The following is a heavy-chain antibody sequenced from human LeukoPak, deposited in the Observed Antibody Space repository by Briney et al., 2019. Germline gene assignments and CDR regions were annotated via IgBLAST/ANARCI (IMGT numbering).Heavy chain of an antibody. CDR3: AREITYYYDSSGYHEGYYFDY. Sequence: SETLSLTCAVYGGSFSGYYWSWIRQPPGKGLEWIGYIYYSGSTNYNPSLKSRVTISVDTSKNQFSLKLSSVTAADTAVYYCAREITYYYDSSGYHEGYYFDYWGQGTLVTVSS. V-gene: IGHV4-59*01. CDR1: GGSFSGYY. J-gene: IGHJ4*02. CDR2: IYYSGST. D-gene: IGHD3-22*01.